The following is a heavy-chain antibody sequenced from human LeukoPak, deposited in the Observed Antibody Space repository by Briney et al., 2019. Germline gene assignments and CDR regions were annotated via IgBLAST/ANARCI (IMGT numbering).Heavy chain of an antibody. CDR1: GYSFTSYW. V-gene: IGHV5-51*01. Sequence: GESLKISCKGSGYSFTSYWIGWVRQMPGKGLEWMGIIYPGGSDTRYSPSFQGQVTISADKSISTAYLQWSSLKASDTAMYYCARHQSSRWHYDSSGYPDYWGQGTLVTVSS. D-gene: IGHD3-22*01. J-gene: IGHJ4*02. CDR3: ARHQSSRWHYDSSGYPDY. CDR2: IYPGGSDT.